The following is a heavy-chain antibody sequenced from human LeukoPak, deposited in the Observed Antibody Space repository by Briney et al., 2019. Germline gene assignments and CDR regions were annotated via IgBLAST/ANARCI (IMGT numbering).Heavy chain of an antibody. CDR1: GFTFTSYG. CDR2: IRYDGSNK. V-gene: IGHV3-30*02. D-gene: IGHD6-13*01. J-gene: IGHJ4*02. CDR3: AKDRYWASAAGTDFDY. Sequence: GGSLRLSCAASGFTFTSYGMHWVRQAPGKGLEWVAFIRYDGSNKYYADSVKGRFTISRDNSKNTLYLQMNSLRVEDTAVYYCAKDRYWASAAGTDFDYWGQGTLVTVSS.